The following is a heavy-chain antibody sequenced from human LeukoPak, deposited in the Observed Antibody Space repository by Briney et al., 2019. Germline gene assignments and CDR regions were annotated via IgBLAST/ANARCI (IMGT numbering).Heavy chain of an antibody. J-gene: IGHJ4*02. D-gene: IGHD3-22*01. CDR2: IYTSGST. CDR1: GGSISSGSYY. Sequence: SGTLSLTCTVSGGSISSGSYYWSWIRQPAGKGLEWIGRIYTSGSTNYNPSLKSRVTISVDTSKNQFSLKLSSVTAADTAVYYCAREVGITMIVVVITDWGQGTLVTVSS. CDR3: AREVGITMIVVVITD. V-gene: IGHV4-61*02.